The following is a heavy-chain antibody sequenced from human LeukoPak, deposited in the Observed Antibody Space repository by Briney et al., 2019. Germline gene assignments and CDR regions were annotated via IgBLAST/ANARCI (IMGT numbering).Heavy chain of an antibody. CDR1: GGTFSSYA. Sequence: SVKVSCKASGGTFSSYAISWVRQAPGQGLEWMGGIIPISGTANYAQKFQGRVTITADESTSTAYMELSSLRSEDTAVYYCASGGQTTPKWAFDIWGQGTMVTVSS. CDR2: IIPISGTA. V-gene: IGHV1-69*13. J-gene: IGHJ3*02. D-gene: IGHD1-7*01. CDR3: ASGGQTTPKWAFDI.